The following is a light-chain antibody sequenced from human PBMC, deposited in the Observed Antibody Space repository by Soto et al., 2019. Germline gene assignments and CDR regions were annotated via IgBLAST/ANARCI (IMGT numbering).Light chain of an antibody. V-gene: IGLV2-14*01. CDR1: SSDVGGYKY. J-gene: IGLJ2*01. Sequence: QSALTQPASVSGSPGQSITISCTGTSSDVGGYKYVSWYQQHPGKAPKLMIYDVSNRPSVVSDRFSASKSGNTASLTISGLQAEDEADYYCSSYTTSGARVFGGGTKLTVL. CDR2: DVS. CDR3: SSYTTSGARV.